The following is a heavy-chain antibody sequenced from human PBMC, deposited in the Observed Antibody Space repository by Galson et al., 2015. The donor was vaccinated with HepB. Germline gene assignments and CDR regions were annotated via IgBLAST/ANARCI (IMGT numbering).Heavy chain of an antibody. J-gene: IGHJ4*02. CDR1: GFTFSSYS. Sequence: SLRLSCAASGFTFSSYSMNWVRQAPGKGLEWVSAIGGSGTRTHYSDSVKGRFTISRDNSKNTLYLQMNSLRAEDTAVYFCAKEKTSAGFFDYWGQGALVTVSS. CDR2: IGGSGTRT. CDR3: AKEKTSAGFFDY. V-gene: IGHV3-23*01.